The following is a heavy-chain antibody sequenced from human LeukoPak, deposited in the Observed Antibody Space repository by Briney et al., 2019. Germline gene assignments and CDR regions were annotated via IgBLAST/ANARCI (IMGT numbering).Heavy chain of an antibody. D-gene: IGHD6-19*01. Sequence: PGGSLGLSCAASGFTVSSNYMTWVRQAPGKGLEWVSVIYSGGNTYYADSVKGRFTISRDNSKNTLYLQMNSLRAEDTAVYYCAAARQWLVPDYWGQGTLVTVSS. CDR2: IYSGGNT. J-gene: IGHJ4*02. CDR1: GFTVSSNY. CDR3: AAARQWLVPDY. V-gene: IGHV3-53*01.